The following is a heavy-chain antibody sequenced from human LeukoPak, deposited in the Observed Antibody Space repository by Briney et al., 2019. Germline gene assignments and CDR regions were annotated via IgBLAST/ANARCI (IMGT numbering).Heavy chain of an antibody. V-gene: IGHV4-39*01. CDR3: ARAIYSGGWFFDY. CDR2: FYQSGNT. J-gene: IGHJ4*02. CDR1: GGSISSPIYF. Sequence: SETLSLTCTVSGGSISSPIYFWGWIRQPPGKGLEWIGSFYQSGNTYYNPSLESRLTVSADTSRNKISLKINSVTATDTAVYYCARAIYSGGWFFDYWGRGTLVTVAS. D-gene: IGHD6-19*01.